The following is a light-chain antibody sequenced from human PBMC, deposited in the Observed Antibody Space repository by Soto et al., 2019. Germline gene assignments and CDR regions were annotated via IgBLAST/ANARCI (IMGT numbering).Light chain of an antibody. CDR2: GAS. CDR3: QQYGGSPIT. V-gene: IGKV3-20*01. J-gene: IGKJ5*01. Sequence: LLMSGASNRASGVPVRFSGSGSGTHFTLTITRLEPEDFALYYCQQYGGSPITSGLGTRLEIK.